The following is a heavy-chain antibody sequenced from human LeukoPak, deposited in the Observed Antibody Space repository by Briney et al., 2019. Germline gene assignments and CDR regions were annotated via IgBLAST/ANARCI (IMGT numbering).Heavy chain of an antibody. CDR2: IYYSGST. J-gene: IGHJ4*02. CDR3: ARRAIFGVVTSSDG. Sequence: SETLSLTCTVSGGSISSYYWGWIRQPPGKGLEWIGSIYYSGSTYYNPSLKSRVTISVDTSKNQFSLKLSSVTAADTAVYYCARRAIFGVVTSSDGWGQGTLVTVSS. CDR1: GGSISSYY. D-gene: IGHD3-3*01. V-gene: IGHV4-39*01.